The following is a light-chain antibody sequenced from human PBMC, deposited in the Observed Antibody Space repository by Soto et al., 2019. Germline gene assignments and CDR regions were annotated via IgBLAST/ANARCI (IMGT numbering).Light chain of an antibody. CDR2: DAS. V-gene: IGKV1-5*01. J-gene: IGKJ1*01. Sequence: DIQLTQSPSTLSASVGDRVTITCRASQSISTWLAWYQQKSGKAPKLLMYDASSLHSGVPSTFSGSGSGTEFTLTISSLQPDDFATYYCQQYNGYPWTFGQGTKVDIK. CDR3: QQYNGYPWT. CDR1: QSISTW.